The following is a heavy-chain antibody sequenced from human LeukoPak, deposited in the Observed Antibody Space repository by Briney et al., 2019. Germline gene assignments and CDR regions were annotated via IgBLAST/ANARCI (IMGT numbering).Heavy chain of an antibody. CDR1: GLSFDDNA. CDR2: ISGDGATT. V-gene: IGHV3-43*02. Sequence: GGSLRLSCAASGLSFDDNAMYWVRQAPGKGLEWVSLISGDGATTYYADSVKGRFNISRDNSESSLYLQMNSLRIEDSALYYCAKDNQRGGFQHWGQGTLVTVSS. D-gene: IGHD3-16*01. CDR3: AKDNQRGGFQH. J-gene: IGHJ1*01.